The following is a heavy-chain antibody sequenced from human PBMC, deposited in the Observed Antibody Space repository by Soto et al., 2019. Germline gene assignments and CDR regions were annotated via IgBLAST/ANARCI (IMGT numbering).Heavy chain of an antibody. Sequence: QVQLVQSGAEVTKPGSSVKVSCKASGGTFSSYAISWVRQAPGQGLEWMGGIIPIFGTADYAQRGQGSVTVPAAESTSTAYMALTTPRSEDTAGYYCAPTRSSSASYCGMDVWGQATAVTVPS. CDR3: APTRSSSASYCGMDV. V-gene: IGHV1-69*12. J-gene: IGHJ6*02. CDR1: GGTFSSYA. D-gene: IGHD6-6*01. CDR2: IIPIFGTA.